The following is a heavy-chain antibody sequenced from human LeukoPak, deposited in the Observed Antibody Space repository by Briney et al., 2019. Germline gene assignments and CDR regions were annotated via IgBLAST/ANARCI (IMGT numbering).Heavy chain of an antibody. Sequence: SETLSLTCAVYGGSFSGYYWSWIRQPPGKGLEWIGEINHSGSTNYNPSLKSRVTTSVDTSKNQFSLKLSSVTAADTAVYYCARRSYYGSGSYYAPLNYWGQGTLVTVSS. V-gene: IGHV4-34*01. J-gene: IGHJ4*02. CDR2: INHSGST. CDR1: GGSFSGYY. CDR3: ARRSYYGSGSYYAPLNY. D-gene: IGHD3-10*01.